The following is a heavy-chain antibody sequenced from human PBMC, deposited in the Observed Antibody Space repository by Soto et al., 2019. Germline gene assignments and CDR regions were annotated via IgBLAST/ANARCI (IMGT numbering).Heavy chain of an antibody. CDR3: ARGLILWFGDLSRRGGYYYYMDV. Sequence: QVQLQQWGAGLLKPSETLSLTCAVYGGSFSGYQWSWIRQTPGKGLEWIGGINDSGDINYNPSLKSRVTILVDAAKKQISLKLSSVTAAATAVYFCARGLILWFGDLSRRGGYYYYMDVWGKGTTVTVSS. CDR1: GGSFSGYQ. V-gene: IGHV4-34*02. J-gene: IGHJ6*03. CDR2: INDSGDI. D-gene: IGHD3-10*01.